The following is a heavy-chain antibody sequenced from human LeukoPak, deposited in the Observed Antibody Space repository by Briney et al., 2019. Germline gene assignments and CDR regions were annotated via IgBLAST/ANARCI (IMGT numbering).Heavy chain of an antibody. V-gene: IGHV4-39*07. Sequence: PSGTLSLTCAVSGGSISSSSYYWGWIRQPPGKGLEWIGSIYYSGSTYYNPSLKSRVTISVDTSKNQFSLKLSSVTAADTAVYYCARDRRYSYGYHWYFDLWGRGTLVTVSS. CDR1: GGSISSSSYY. CDR3: ARDRRYSYGYHWYFDL. CDR2: IYYSGST. D-gene: IGHD5-18*01. J-gene: IGHJ2*01.